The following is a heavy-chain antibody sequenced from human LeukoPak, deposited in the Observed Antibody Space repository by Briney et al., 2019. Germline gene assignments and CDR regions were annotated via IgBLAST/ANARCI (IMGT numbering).Heavy chain of an antibody. Sequence: GGSLRLSCVTSGITFSSYWMTWVRQAPGKGLEWVSGISSDGGTFYPDSVKGRFTISRDNSKNTLYLQMNSLGAADTAIYYCAKEIAAIGLPAVDYWGQGTLVTVSS. D-gene: IGHD6-13*01. CDR2: ISSDGGT. CDR3: AKEIAAIGLPAVDY. J-gene: IGHJ4*02. CDR1: GITFSSYW. V-gene: IGHV3-23*01.